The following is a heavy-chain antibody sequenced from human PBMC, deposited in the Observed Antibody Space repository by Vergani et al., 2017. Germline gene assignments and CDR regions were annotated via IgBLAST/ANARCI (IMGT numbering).Heavy chain of an antibody. J-gene: IGHJ4*02. D-gene: IGHD3-9*01. CDR2: INPSGGHT. V-gene: IGHV1-46*03. CDR1: GYTFSNYY. CDR3: ARGDYGILTGYRY. Sequence: QVQVVQPGAAVKKSGASVKVPCKIPGYTFSNYYMHWVRQAPGQGLEWMGIINPSGGHTNYAQKFQGRVTMTRDTSTSTVYMELSSLRSEDTAIFYFARGDYGILTGYRYWGQGTLVTVSA.